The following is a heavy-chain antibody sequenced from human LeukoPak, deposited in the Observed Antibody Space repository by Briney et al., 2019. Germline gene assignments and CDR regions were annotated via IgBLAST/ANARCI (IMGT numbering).Heavy chain of an antibody. CDR1: GYSISSGYY. J-gene: IGHJ3*02. D-gene: IGHD7-27*01. CDR2: IYHSGST. Sequence: SETLSLTRTVSGYSISSGYYWGWIRQPPGKGLEWIGSIYHSGSTYYNPSLKSRVTISVDTSKNQFSLKLSSVTAADTAVYYCARPTTNWGAVGAFDIWGQGTMVTVSS. V-gene: IGHV4-38-2*02. CDR3: ARPTTNWGAVGAFDI.